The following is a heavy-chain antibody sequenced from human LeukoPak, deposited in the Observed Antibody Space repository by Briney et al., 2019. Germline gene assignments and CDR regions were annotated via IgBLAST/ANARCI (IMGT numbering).Heavy chain of an antibody. CDR3: ARRDDYSNYAWFDP. D-gene: IGHD4-11*01. Sequence: SETLSLTCTVSGGSISSSSYYWGWIRQPPGKGLEWIGSIYYSGSTYYNPSLKSRVTISVDTSKNQFSLKLSSVTAADTAVYYCARRDDYSNYAWFDPWGQRTLVTVSS. V-gene: IGHV4-39*01. CDR2: IYYSGST. CDR1: GGSISSSSYY. J-gene: IGHJ5*02.